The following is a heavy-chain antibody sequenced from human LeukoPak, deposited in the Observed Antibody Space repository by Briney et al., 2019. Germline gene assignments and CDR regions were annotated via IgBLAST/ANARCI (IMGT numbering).Heavy chain of an antibody. J-gene: IGHJ4*02. CDR2: ISSSGSTI. CDR1: GFTFSSYE. V-gene: IGHV3-48*03. CDR3: ARETDSTLFDY. D-gene: IGHD6-13*01. Sequence: PGGSLRLSCAASGFTFSSYEMNWVRQAPGKGLEWVSYISSSGSTIIYADSVKGRFTISRDNAKNSLYLQMNSLRAEDTAVYYCARETDSTLFDYWGQGTLVTVSS.